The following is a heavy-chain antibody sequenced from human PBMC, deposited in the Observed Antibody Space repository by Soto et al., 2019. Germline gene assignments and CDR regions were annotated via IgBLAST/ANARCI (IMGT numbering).Heavy chain of an antibody. V-gene: IGHV3-48*02. CDR1: AFTFSSYS. J-gene: IGHJ4*02. D-gene: IGHD6-13*01. Sequence: EVQLVESGGGLVQPGGSLRLSCAASAFTFSSYSMNWVRQAPGKGLEWVSYISSSSGTIYYADSVKGRFTISRDNAKNSLYLQMNSLRDEDTAVYYCASLLEQQLVAYYFDYWGQGTLVTVSS. CDR2: ISSSSGTI. CDR3: ASLLEQQLVAYYFDY.